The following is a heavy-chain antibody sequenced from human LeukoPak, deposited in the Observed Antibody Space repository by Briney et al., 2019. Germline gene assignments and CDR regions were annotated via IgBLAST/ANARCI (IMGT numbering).Heavy chain of an antibody. CDR1: GFTFSVYG. V-gene: IGHV3-30*18. Sequence: GSLRLFCAASGFTFSVYGMLWVRQAPGRGLGWVAIISYDGSNAYYGDSVKGRFTISRDNSKNTVSLQMNSLRAEDTAVYYCAKSLLPIVVVPAAMADWGQGTLVTVSS. D-gene: IGHD2-2*01. CDR2: ISYDGSNA. CDR3: AKSLLPIVVVPAAMAD. J-gene: IGHJ4*02.